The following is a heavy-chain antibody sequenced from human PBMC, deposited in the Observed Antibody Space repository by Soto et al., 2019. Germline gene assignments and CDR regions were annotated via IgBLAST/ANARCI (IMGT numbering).Heavy chain of an antibody. D-gene: IGHD1-20*01. CDR1: GFTFSSYS. CDR3: ARAITSDAFNM. Sequence: EVQLVESGGGLVKPGGSLRLSCAASGFTFSSYSMYWVRQAPGKGLEWVSSISSGTNYIYYADSLKGRFTISRDNAKNSLYLQMNSLRAEDTALYYCARAITSDAFNMWGQGTMVTVSS. CDR2: ISSGTNYI. J-gene: IGHJ3*02. V-gene: IGHV3-21*01.